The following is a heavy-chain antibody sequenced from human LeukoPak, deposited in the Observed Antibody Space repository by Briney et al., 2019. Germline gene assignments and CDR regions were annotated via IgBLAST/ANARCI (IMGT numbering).Heavy chain of an antibody. V-gene: IGHV3-33*01. J-gene: IGHJ3*02. CDR3: ARAPMIVVDHHALDI. CDR1: GFTFSSYG. CDR2: IWYDGSNK. D-gene: IGHD3-22*01. Sequence: GGSLRLSRVASGFTFSSYGMPWVRQAPGKGLEWVAVIWYDGSNKYYVDSVKGRFTISRDNSKNTLYLQMNSLRVEDTAVYYCARAPMIVVDHHALDIWGRGTMVTVSS.